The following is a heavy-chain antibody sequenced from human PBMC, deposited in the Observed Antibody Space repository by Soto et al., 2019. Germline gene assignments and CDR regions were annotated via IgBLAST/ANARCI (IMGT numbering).Heavy chain of an antibody. Sequence: GGSLRLSCAAYGFTFSSYAMSWVRQAPGKGLEWVSAISGSGGSTYYADSVKGRFTISRDNSKNTLALQMNSLRAEDTAVYYCATSSQNKYYYDSSGYTSAEYFQHWGQGTLVTVSS. V-gene: IGHV3-23*01. CDR2: ISGSGGST. D-gene: IGHD3-22*01. CDR1: GFTFSSYA. J-gene: IGHJ1*01. CDR3: ATSSQNKYYYDSSGYTSAEYFQH.